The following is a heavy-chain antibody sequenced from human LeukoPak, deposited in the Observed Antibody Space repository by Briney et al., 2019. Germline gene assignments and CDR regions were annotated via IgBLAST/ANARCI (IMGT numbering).Heavy chain of an antibody. V-gene: IGHV5-51*01. CDR1: GSRFTSYW. D-gene: IGHD3-3*01. J-gene: IGHJ3*02. Sequence: GESLQISCQGSGSRFTSYWIGWVRQLPGKGLEWMGIIYPGDSDTRYSPSFQGQVTISADKSISTAYMELSSLRPEDTAVYYCARGGVYYDFWSGYHDAFDIWGQGTMVTVSS. CDR3: ARGGVYYDFWSGYHDAFDI. CDR2: IYPGDSDT.